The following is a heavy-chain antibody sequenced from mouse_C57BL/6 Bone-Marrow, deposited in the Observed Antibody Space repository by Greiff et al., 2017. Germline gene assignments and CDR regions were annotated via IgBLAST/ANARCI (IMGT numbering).Heavy chain of an antibody. J-gene: IGHJ1*03. CDR1: GYTFTSYD. D-gene: IGHD1-1*01. Sequence: VQLQQSGPELVKPGASVKLSCKASGYTFTSYDINWVKQRTGQGLEWIGWIYPRDGSTKYNEKFKGKATLTVDTSSSTAYMELHSLTSEDSAVYFCAIYCGSSYWYFDVCGTGTTVTVSS. V-gene: IGHV1-85*01. CDR2: IYPRDGST. CDR3: AIYCGSSYWYFDV.